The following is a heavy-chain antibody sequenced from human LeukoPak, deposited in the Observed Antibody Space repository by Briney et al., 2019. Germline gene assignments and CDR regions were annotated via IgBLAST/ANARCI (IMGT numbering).Heavy chain of an antibody. CDR2: IGSDGTKK. V-gene: IGHV3-30*04. J-gene: IGHJ4*02. CDR3: ARDFGDYGGRYFDY. CDR1: GFSFSDHP. Sequence: HGESLKISCVASGFSFSDHPFHWVRQSPDKGLEWVALIGSDGTKKYYADSVQGRFTISRDNAKNSLYLQMNSLRAEDTAVYYCARDFGDYGGRYFDYWGQGTLVTVSS. D-gene: IGHD4-23*01.